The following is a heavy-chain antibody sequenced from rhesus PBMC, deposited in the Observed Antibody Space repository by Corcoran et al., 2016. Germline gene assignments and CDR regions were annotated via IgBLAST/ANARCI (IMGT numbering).Heavy chain of an antibody. CDR1: GGSISGGYD. J-gene: IGHJ4*01. Sequence: QVQLQESGPGVVKPSETLSLTCAVSGGSISGGYDWSWIRQPPGKGLEWIGFIYGSSRRPTYNPSLKNRVTISKDASKNEFSLKLSSVTAADTAVYYCARRYSGSWPFDYWGQGVLVTVSS. V-gene: IGHV4-76*01. CDR2: IYGSSRRP. CDR3: ARRYSGSWPFDY. D-gene: IGHD6-25*01.